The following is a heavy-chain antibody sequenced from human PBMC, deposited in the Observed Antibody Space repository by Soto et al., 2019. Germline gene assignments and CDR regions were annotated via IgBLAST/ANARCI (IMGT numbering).Heavy chain of an antibody. D-gene: IGHD6-13*01. CDR1: GGTXISYA. CDR2: IIPIFGTA. J-gene: IGHJ2*01. Sequence: SXKVSFRAAGGTXISYAIGVVRQAPGQGLEWMGGIIPIFGTANYAQKLQGRVTITADESTSKAYMELGSLRSEETAVYHCARSGIAAAGTFWYFDLWGRGTLVTVPQ. CDR3: ARSGIAAAGTFWYFDL. V-gene: IGHV1-69*13.